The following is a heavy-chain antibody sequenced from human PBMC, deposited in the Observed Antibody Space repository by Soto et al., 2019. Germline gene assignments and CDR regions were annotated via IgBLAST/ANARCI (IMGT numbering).Heavy chain of an antibody. Sequence: QVQLVQSVAEVKKPGSSVKVSCKASGGTFSSYAISWVRQAPGQGLEWMGGIIPIFGTANYAQKFQGRVTITADKSTSTAYMELSSLRSEDTAVYYCARANYDILTGYYRTSYFDYWGQGTLVTVSS. D-gene: IGHD3-9*01. CDR1: GGTFSSYA. CDR2: IIPIFGTA. J-gene: IGHJ4*02. CDR3: ARANYDILTGYYRTSYFDY. V-gene: IGHV1-69*06.